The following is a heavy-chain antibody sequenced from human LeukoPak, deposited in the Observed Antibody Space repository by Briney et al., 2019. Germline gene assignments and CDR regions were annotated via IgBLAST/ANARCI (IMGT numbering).Heavy chain of an antibody. J-gene: IGHJ4*02. Sequence: KPGGSLRLSCAASGFTFSSYEMNWIRQPPGKGLEWIGSIYYSGSTYYNPSLKSRVTISVDTSKNQFSLKLSSVTAADTAVYYCARVDTAMEIALYYFDYWGQGTLVTVSS. CDR2: IYYSGST. CDR3: ARVDTAMEIALYYFDY. CDR1: GFTFSSYE. V-gene: IGHV4-39*01. D-gene: IGHD5-18*01.